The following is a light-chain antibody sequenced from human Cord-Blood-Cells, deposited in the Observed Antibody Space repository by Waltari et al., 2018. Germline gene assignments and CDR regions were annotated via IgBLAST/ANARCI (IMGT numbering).Light chain of an antibody. CDR1: NWGDKY. V-gene: IGLV3-1*01. Sequence: SYALTQPPSVSVSPGQTASITCSGDNWGDKYACWYQQKSGQPPVLVIYLGSKRPSEIPELCAGSNAGNTATLTTSVTQAIDAADYYCQAWDSSNWVFGGGTKLTVL. J-gene: IGLJ3*02. CDR3: QAWDSSNWV. CDR2: LGS.